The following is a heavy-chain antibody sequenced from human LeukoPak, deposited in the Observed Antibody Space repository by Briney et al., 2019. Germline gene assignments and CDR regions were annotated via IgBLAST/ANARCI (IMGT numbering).Heavy chain of an antibody. CDR2: IFHSGST. V-gene: IGHV4-38-2*02. CDR3: ARRKGGGDFDY. J-gene: IGHJ4*02. Sequence: PSETLSLTCTVSAYSISSGYFWGWIRQPPGQGLEWIGSIFHSGSTFYNPSLKSRVTISVDTSKNQFSLKLSSVTAADTAVYYCARRKGGGDFDYWGQGTLVTVSS. D-gene: IGHD2-15*01. CDR1: AYSISSGYF.